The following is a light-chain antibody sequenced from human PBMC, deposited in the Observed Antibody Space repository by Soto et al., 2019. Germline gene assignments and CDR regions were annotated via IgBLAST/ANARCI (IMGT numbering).Light chain of an antibody. Sequence: QSVLTQAPSVSGAPGQRVTISCTGSSSNIGAGYDVHWYQQLPGTAPKLLIYGNNNRPSGVPDRFSGSKSGTSASLAITGLQAEDEADYYGQSYDTSLSGVVFGGGTKVTVL. J-gene: IGLJ2*01. V-gene: IGLV1-40*01. CDR2: GNN. CDR1: SSNIGAGYD. CDR3: QSYDTSLSGVV.